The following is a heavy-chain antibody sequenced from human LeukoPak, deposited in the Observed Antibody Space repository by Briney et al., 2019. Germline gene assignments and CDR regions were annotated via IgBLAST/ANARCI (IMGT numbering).Heavy chain of an antibody. D-gene: IGHD3-16*01. CDR1: GFSFSDYI. V-gene: IGHV3-72*01. CDR2: VRRGSNGYTT. CDR3: SRDGGLGDDSALDI. J-gene: IGHJ3*02. Sequence: PGGSLRLSCEASGFSFSDYIFDWVRQAPGKGLEWVGRVRRGSNGYTTEYAASVKDRFVISRDDSKKSLYLDMYSLKTEDTAVYHCSRDGGLGDDSALDIWGQGTMVTVSS.